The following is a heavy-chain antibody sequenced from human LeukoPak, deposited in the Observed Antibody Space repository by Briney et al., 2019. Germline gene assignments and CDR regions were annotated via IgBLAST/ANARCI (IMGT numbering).Heavy chain of an antibody. J-gene: IGHJ4*02. CDR3: AKAGSGSYLANFDY. D-gene: IGHD1-26*01. CDR2: ISWNSGSI. CDR1: GFTFSSYA. V-gene: IGHV3-9*01. Sequence: PGRSLRLSCAASGFTFSSYAMHWVRQAPGKGLEWVSGISWNSGSIGYADSVKGRFTISRDSAKNSLYLQMNSLRAEDTALYYCAKAGSGSYLANFDYWGQGTLVTVSS.